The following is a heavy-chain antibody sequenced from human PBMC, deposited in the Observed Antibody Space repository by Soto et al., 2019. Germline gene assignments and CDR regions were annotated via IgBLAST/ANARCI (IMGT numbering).Heavy chain of an antibody. V-gene: IGHV4-61*01. CDR1: GGSVTSGNYY. Sequence: SETLSLTCTVSGGSVTSGNYYWSWIRQPPGKGLEWIGHIYYSGSTNHNPSLKSRVTISVDASKNQFSLKLSSVTAADTAIYYCARGPVVTPFVDYWGQGTLVTVPQ. J-gene: IGHJ4*02. CDR2: IYYSGST. CDR3: ARGPVVTPFVDY. D-gene: IGHD2-21*02.